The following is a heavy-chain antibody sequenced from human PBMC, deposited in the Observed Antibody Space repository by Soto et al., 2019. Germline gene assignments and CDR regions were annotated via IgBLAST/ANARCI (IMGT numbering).Heavy chain of an antibody. V-gene: IGHV3-30*03. J-gene: IGHJ3*02. CDR1: GFTFSSYG. CDR2: ISYDGSNK. D-gene: IGHD6-19*01. Sequence: GSLRLSCVASGFTFSSYGMHWVRQAPGKGLEWVAGISYDGSNKYYADSVKGRFTISRDNSKNTLYLQMNSLRAEDTAVYYCASSSGWDHDAFDIWGQGTMVTVSS. CDR3: ASSSGWDHDAFDI.